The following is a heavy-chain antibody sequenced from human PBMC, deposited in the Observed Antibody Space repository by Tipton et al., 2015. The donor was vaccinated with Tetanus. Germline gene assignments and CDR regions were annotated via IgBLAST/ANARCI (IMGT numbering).Heavy chain of an antibody. V-gene: IGHV5-51*01. Sequence: QLVQSGAEVKQPGESLKISCKGSGYMFSSHWIGWVRQVPGKGLEWLGTIYPGDSYSTYSPSFEGQVTISVDRSIDTAYLQWSSLKASDSAIYYCARPLTSVAFGGFAFDVWGQGTLVTVSS. J-gene: IGHJ3*01. D-gene: IGHD3-16*01. CDR1: GYMFSSHW. CDR2: IYPGDSYS. CDR3: ARPLTSVAFGGFAFDV.